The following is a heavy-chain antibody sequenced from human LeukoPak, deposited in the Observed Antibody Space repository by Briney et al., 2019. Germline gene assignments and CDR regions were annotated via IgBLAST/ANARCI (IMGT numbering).Heavy chain of an antibody. Sequence: GGSLRLSCAASGFTFSSYAIHWVRQAPGKGLEWVAVISYDGSNKFYADSVKGRFTISRDNSKNTLYLQMDSLRAEDTAVYYCTTVAATVTMGLFWGQGTLVTVSS. CDR1: GFTFSSYA. CDR3: TTVAATVTMGLF. J-gene: IGHJ4*02. V-gene: IGHV3-30-3*01. D-gene: IGHD4-11*01. CDR2: ISYDGSNK.